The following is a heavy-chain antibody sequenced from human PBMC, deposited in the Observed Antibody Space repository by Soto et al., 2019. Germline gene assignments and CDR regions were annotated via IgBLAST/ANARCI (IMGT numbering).Heavy chain of an antibody. CDR2: IYSGGST. Sequence: GGSLRLSCAASGFTVSSNYMSWVRQAPGKGLECVSVIYSGGSTYYADSVKGRFTISRDNSKNTLYLQMNSLKAEDTAVYYCERVLGFYYYGMDVWGQGTTVTVSS. J-gene: IGHJ6*02. CDR3: ERVLGFYYYGMDV. CDR1: GFTVSSNY. D-gene: IGHD3-16*01. V-gene: IGHV3-53*01.